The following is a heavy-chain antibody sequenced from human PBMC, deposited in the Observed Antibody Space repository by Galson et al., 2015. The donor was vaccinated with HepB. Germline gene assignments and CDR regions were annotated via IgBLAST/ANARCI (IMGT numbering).Heavy chain of an antibody. Sequence: SLRLSCAASGFTVSNNYMSWVRQAPGKGLEWVSVIYSGGTTYYADSVKGRFTISRDNSKNTLYLQMNSLRAEDTAVYYCARDLPQGPDYYYYGMDVWGQGTTVTGSS. CDR2: IYSGGTT. CDR1: GFTVSNNY. J-gene: IGHJ6*02. V-gene: IGHV3-53*01. CDR3: ARDLPQGPDYYYYGMDV.